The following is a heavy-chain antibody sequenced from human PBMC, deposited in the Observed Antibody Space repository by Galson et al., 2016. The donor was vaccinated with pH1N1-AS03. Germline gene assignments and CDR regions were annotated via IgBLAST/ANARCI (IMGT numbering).Heavy chain of an antibody. Sequence: SLRLSCAASGFIFSNYAMTWVRQAPGKGLEWVSAISPPGPHYAVSVKGRFTISRDNSKNTVYLQMNSLRVEDTAFYFCAREINYGRGWYSVDYWGQGTLVTVSS. D-gene: IGHD6-19*01. J-gene: IGHJ4*02. CDR2: ISPPGP. CDR3: AREINYGRGWYSVDY. V-gene: IGHV3-23*01. CDR1: GFIFSNYA.